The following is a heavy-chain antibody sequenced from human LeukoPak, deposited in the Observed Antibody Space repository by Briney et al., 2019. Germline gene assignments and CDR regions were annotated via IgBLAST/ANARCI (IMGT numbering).Heavy chain of an antibody. Sequence: GGSLRLSCAASGFTFSSYSMNWVRQAPGKGLEWVSYISSSSSTIYYADSVKGRFTISRDNAKNSLYLQMNSLRVEDTAVYYCARFNAPDYWGQGTLVTASS. CDR3: ARFNAPDY. J-gene: IGHJ4*02. V-gene: IGHV3-48*01. CDR1: GFTFSSYS. CDR2: ISSSSSTI.